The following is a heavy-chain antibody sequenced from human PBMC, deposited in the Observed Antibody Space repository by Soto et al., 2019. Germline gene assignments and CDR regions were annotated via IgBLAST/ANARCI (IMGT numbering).Heavy chain of an antibody. CDR2: IWYDGSNK. CDR3: ATLRGTPTYGDYETDYYYMDV. Sequence: PGGSLRLSCAASGFTFSSYGMHWVRQAPGKGLEWVAVIWYDGSNKYYADSVKGRFTISRDNSKNTLYLQMNSLRAEDTAVYYCATLRGTPTYGDYETDYYYMDVWGKGTTVTVSS. D-gene: IGHD4-17*01. J-gene: IGHJ6*03. V-gene: IGHV3-33*01. CDR1: GFTFSSYG.